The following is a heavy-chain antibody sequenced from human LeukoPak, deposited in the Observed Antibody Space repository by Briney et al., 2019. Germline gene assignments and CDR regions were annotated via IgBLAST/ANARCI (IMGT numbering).Heavy chain of an antibody. CDR2: IIPIFGTA. CDR1: GGTFSSYA. D-gene: IGHD3-9*01. V-gene: IGHV1-69*13. J-gene: IGHJ4*02. CDR3: ARVGYDILTGQALSFDY. Sequence: GASVKVSCKASGGTFSSYAISWVRQAPGQGLEWMGVIIPIFGTANYAQKFQGRVTITADESTSTAYMELSSLRSEDTAVYYCARVGYDILTGQALSFDYWGQGTLVTVSS.